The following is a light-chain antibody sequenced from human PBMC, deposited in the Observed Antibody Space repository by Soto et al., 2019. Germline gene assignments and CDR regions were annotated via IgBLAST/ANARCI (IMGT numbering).Light chain of an antibody. V-gene: IGKV3-20*01. J-gene: IGKJ5*01. Sequence: EIVLTQSPGTLSLSPGERTTLSCMAIQSVSSSYLAWYQQKPGQAPRLLIYGASSRATGIPERFSGSGSGTDFTLTISSLQSEDFELYCCQQYNNWPPTFGQGTRLEIK. CDR3: QQYNNWPPT. CDR1: QSVSSSY. CDR2: GAS.